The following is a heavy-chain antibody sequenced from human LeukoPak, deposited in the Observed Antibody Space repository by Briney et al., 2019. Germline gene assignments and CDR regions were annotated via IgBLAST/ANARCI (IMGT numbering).Heavy chain of an antibody. CDR1: GYSISSGYY. D-gene: IGHD4-17*01. CDR3: ARGPTTVTRAFDY. CDR2: INHSGST. Sequence: SETLSLTCTVSGYSISSGYYWSWIRQPPGKGLEWIGEINHSGSTNYNPSLKSRVTISVDPSKNQFSLKLSSVTAADTAVYYCARGPTTVTRAFDYWGQGTLVTVSS. J-gene: IGHJ4*02. V-gene: IGHV4-38-2*02.